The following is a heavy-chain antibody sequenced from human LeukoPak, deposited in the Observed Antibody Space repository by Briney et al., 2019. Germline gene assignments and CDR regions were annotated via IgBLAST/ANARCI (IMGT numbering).Heavy chain of an antibody. CDR2: IIPIFGTA. Sequence: GASVKVSCKASGYTFTSYGISWVRQAPGQGLEWMGGIIPIFGTANYAQRFHGRVTITADESTTTAYMELSSLRSEDTAVYYCARLDTAMVGSGGAFDIWGQGTMVIVSS. D-gene: IGHD5-18*01. J-gene: IGHJ3*02. CDR3: ARLDTAMVGSGGAFDI. CDR1: GYTFTSYG. V-gene: IGHV1-69*13.